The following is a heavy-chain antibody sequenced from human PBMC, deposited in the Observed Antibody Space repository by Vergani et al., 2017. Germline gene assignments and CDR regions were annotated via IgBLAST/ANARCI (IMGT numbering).Heavy chain of an antibody. CDR1: GFTFSSYA. Sequence: EVQLLESGGGLVQPGGSLRLSCAASGFTFSSYAMSWVRQAPGKGLEWVSAISGSGGSTYYADSVKGRFTISRDNSKNTLYLEMNRLNVDDTAIYYCGKTQGTVVGTWWFDPWGQGTPVTVSS. V-gene: IGHV3-23*01. J-gene: IGHJ5*02. CDR3: GKTQGTVVGTWWFDP. D-gene: IGHD1-7*01. CDR2: ISGSGGST.